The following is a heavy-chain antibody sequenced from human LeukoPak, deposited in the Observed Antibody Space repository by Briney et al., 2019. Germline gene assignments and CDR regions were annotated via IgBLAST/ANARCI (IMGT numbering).Heavy chain of an antibody. CDR2: ISWNSGSI. V-gene: IGHV3-9*01. J-gene: IGHJ4*02. CDR1: GFTFDDYA. D-gene: IGHD6-19*01. Sequence: PGRSLRLSCAASGFTFDDYAMHWVRQAPGKGLEWVSGISWNSGSIGYADSVKGRFTISRDNAKNSLYLQMNSLRAEDTALYYCAKERRLTAAIDYWGQGTLVTVSS. CDR3: AKERRLTAAIDY.